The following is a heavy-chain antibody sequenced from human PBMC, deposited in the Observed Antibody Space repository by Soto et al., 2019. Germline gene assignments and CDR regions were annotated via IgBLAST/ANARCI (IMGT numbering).Heavy chain of an antibody. V-gene: IGHV3-7*03. Sequence: GGSLRLSCTASGFMFGSYWMTWVRHVPGKGLQWVANIKRDGSEKYYVDFVKGRFTISRGNADNSVFLDMNNLRVDDTATYYCARVRATDYEIDYWGQGALVTVSS. CDR3: ARVRATDYEIDY. D-gene: IGHD4-17*01. CDR2: IKRDGSEK. J-gene: IGHJ4*02. CDR1: GFMFGSYW.